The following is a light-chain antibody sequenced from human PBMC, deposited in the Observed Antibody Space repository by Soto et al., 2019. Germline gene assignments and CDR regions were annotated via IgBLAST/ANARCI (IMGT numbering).Light chain of an antibody. V-gene: IGKV1-9*01. Sequence: IQLTQSPSSLSASVGDRVTSTCRASQGIASYLAWYQQKPGKAPKLLIYAASTLQGGVPSRFSGSGSGTDFTLTISSLQPEDFATYYCQQLNSYPLTFGQGTRLEIK. CDR2: AAS. CDR3: QQLNSYPLT. CDR1: QGIASY. J-gene: IGKJ5*01.